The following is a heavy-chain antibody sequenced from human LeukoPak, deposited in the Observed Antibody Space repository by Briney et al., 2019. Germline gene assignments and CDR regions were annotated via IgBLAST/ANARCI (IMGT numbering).Heavy chain of an antibody. CDR3: ARDIGMYYDILTGFDP. J-gene: IGHJ5*02. CDR2: IYYSGST. Sequence: SETLSLTCTVSGGSISSYYWSWIRQPPGKGLEWIGYIYYSGSTNYNPSLKSRVTMSVDTSKNQFSLKLSSVTAADTAVYYCARDIGMYYDILTGFDPWGQGTLVTVSS. CDR1: GGSISSYY. V-gene: IGHV4-59*01. D-gene: IGHD3-9*01.